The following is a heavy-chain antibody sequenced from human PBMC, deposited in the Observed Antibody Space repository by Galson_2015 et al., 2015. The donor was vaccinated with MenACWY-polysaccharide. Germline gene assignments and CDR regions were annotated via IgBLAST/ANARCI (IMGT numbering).Heavy chain of an antibody. V-gene: IGHV3-53*01. CDR2: IYSGGST. CDR1: GFTVSSNY. D-gene: IGHD6-6*01. CDR3: ARSFGSSLTY. J-gene: IGHJ4*02. Sequence: SLRLSCAASGFTVSSNYMSWVRQAPGKGLEWVSVIYSGGSTNHADSVKGRFTISRDNSKNTLYLQMNSLRAEDTAVYFCARSFGSSLTYWGQGTLVTVSS.